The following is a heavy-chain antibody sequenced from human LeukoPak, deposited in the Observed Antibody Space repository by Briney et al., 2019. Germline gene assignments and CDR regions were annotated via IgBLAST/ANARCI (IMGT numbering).Heavy chain of an antibody. D-gene: IGHD1-26*01. CDR3: AKKWGVGTTTLDYFDY. V-gene: IGHV3-23*01. J-gene: IGHJ4*02. Sequence: GGSLRLSCAASGFTFSNYAMSWVRQAPGKGLERVSGISGSGGSTYYADSVKGRFTISRDNSKNTLYLQMNSLTDEDTAVYYCAKKWGVGTTTLDYFDYWGQGTLVTVSS. CDR1: GFTFSNYA. CDR2: ISGSGGST.